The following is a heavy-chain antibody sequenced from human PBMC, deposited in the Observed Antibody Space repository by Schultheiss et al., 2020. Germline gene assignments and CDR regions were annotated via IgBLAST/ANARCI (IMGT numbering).Heavy chain of an antibody. V-gene: IGHV4-59*01. CDR3: ARATKEKKAFGY. J-gene: IGHJ4*02. Sequence: SETLSLTCAVYGGSFSGYYWSWIRQPPGKGLEWIGYIYYSGSTNYNPSLKSRVTISVDTSKNQFSLKLSSVTAADTAVYFCARATKEKKAFGYWGKGTLVTGYS. CDR2: IYYSGST. CDR1: GGSFSGYY. D-gene: IGHD5-24*01.